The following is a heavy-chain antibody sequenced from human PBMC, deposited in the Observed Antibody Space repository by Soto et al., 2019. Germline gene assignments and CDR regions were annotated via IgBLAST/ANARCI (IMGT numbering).Heavy chain of an antibody. J-gene: IGHJ4*02. Sequence: EVHLVQSGGGLVKPGGSLRLSCAASGFNFGLYTMNWVRQAPGGGLEWVSSISRVSDRIYYGDSVEGPFTISRGNAANSVYLQMDSLRAEDTAAYYCARVGAYFGEFDYFDYWGQGTPVTVSS. CDR1: GFNFGLYT. D-gene: IGHD3-10*01. V-gene: IGHV3-21*06. CDR3: ARVGAYFGEFDYFDY. CDR2: ISRVSDRI.